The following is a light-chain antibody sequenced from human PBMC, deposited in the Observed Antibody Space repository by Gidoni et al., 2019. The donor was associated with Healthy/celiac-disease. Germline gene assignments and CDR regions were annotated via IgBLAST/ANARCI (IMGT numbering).Light chain of an antibody. CDR1: QSVSSY. CDR2: DAS. J-gene: IGKJ4*01. CDR3: QQRSNWPSLT. V-gene: IGKV3-11*01. Sequence: EIVLTQSPATLSLSPGARATLSCRASQSVSSYLAWYQQKPGQAPRLLIYDASNRATCIPARFSACGSGTDFTLTICSLEPEDFAVYYCQQRSNWPSLTFGGGTKVEIK.